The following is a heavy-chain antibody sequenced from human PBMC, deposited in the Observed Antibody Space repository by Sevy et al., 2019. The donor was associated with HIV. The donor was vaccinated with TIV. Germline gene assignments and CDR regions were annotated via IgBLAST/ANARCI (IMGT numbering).Heavy chain of an antibody. J-gene: IGHJ6*03. CDR3: AKDRGSSWSFNWFDPWGQGTLVTVSSGWTFCHCDYYYSYYMDV. V-gene: IGHV3-23*01. D-gene: IGHD6-13*01. CDR1: GFTFSSYA. CDR2: ISGSGGST. Sequence: GGSLRLSCAASGFTFSSYAMSWVRQAPGKGLEWVSAISGSGGSTYYADSMKGRFTISRDNSKNTVSLQMNSLRVGDTAVYYCAKDRGSSWSFNWFDPWGQGTLVTVSSGWTFCHCDYYYSYYMDVWGKGTTVTVSS.